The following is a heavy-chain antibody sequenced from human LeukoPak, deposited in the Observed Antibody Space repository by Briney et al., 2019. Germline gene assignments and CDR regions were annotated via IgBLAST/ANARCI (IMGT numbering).Heavy chain of an antibody. CDR3: AKDRRRGYSYGYSGGLDDY. CDR2: INPNSGGT. V-gene: IGHV1-2*02. J-gene: IGHJ4*02. D-gene: IGHD5-18*01. Sequence: ASVKVSCKASGYTFTGYYMHWVRQAPGQGLEWMGWINPNSGGTNYARKFQGRVTMTRDTSISTAYMELSRLRSDDTAVYYCAKDRRRGYSYGYSGGLDDYWGQGTLVTVSS. CDR1: GYTFTGYY.